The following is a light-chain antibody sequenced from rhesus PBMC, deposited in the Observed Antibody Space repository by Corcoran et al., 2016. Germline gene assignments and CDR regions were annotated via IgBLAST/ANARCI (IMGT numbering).Light chain of an antibody. CDR1: SSDIGGFKR. V-gene: IGLV2-13*03. CDR3: SSYGSSYIYM. J-gene: IGLJ1*01. Sequence: QAAPTQSPSVSGSPGQSVTISCTGTSSDIGGFKRVSWYQHHPGKAPKLMIYDVIKRPSGISDRFSGSKSANTASLTISGLQAEDEADYYCSSYGSSYIYMFGGGTRLTVL. CDR2: DVI.